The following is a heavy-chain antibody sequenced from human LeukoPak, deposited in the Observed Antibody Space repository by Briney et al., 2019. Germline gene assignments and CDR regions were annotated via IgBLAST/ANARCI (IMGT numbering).Heavy chain of an antibody. V-gene: IGHV5-51*01. J-gene: IGHJ5*02. D-gene: IGHD2-2*03. CDR2: IYPGDSDT. Sequence: GESLKISCKGSGYSFTSYWIGWVRQMPGKGLEWMGIIYPGDSDTRYSPSFQGQVTISADKSISTAYLQWSSLKASDTAMYHCARQGGYCSSTSCSNWFDPWGQGTLVTVSS. CDR3: ARQGGYCSSTSCSNWFDP. CDR1: GYSFTSYW.